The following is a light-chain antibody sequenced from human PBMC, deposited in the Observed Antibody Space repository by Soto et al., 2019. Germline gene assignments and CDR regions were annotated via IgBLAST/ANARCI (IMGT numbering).Light chain of an antibody. J-gene: IGKJ1*01. Sequence: EIVLTQSPATLSLSPGERATLSCRASQSVTRYLAWYQQKPGQAPRLLIYDASNRATGIPARFSGSGSGTDFFLTISSLEPEDFAVYYCQQRSDWPTFGQGTKLE. V-gene: IGKV3-11*01. CDR3: QQRSDWPT. CDR2: DAS. CDR1: QSVTRY.